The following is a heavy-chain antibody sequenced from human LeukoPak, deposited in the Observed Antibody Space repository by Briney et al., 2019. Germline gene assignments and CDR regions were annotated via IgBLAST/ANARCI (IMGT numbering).Heavy chain of an antibody. J-gene: IGHJ3*02. CDR1: GGTFSSYE. Sequence: SVKVSCKASGGTFSSYEISWVRQAPGQGLEWMGGIIPMFGTANYAQKFQGRVTITADKSTSTAYMELSSLRSEDTAVYYCARDLATVVTPGAFDIWGQGTMVTVSS. V-gene: IGHV1-69*06. CDR3: ARDLATVVTPGAFDI. D-gene: IGHD4-23*01. CDR2: IIPMFGTA.